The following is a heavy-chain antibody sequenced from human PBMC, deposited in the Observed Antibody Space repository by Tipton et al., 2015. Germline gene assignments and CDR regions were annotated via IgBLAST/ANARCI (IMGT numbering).Heavy chain of an antibody. D-gene: IGHD2-15*01. J-gene: IGHJ5*02. CDR3: ARGGNNWFDP. Sequence: TLSLTCTVSGGSISSYYWSWIRQPPGKGLEWIGYIYYSGSTNYNPSLKSRVTISVDTSKNQFSLKLTSLTAADTAVYYCARGGNNWFDPWGQGTLVTVSS. CDR1: GGSISSYY. V-gene: IGHV4-59*01. CDR2: IYYSGST.